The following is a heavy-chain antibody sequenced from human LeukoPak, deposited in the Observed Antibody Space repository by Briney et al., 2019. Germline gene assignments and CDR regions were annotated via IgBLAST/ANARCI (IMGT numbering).Heavy chain of an antibody. Sequence: GRSLRLSCAASGFTFDDHAMHWVRQAPGKGLEWVSGISWNSGRIDYADSVKGRFTISRDNAKKSLYLQMNSLRAEDMALYYCAKSSHGYSSGWLQHWGQGTLVTVSS. J-gene: IGHJ1*01. D-gene: IGHD6-19*01. CDR1: GFTFDDHA. V-gene: IGHV3-9*03. CDR2: ISWNSGRI. CDR3: AKSSHGYSSGWLQH.